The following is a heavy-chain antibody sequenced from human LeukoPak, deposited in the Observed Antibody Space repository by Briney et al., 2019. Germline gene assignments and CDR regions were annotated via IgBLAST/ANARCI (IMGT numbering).Heavy chain of an antibody. CDR1: GYSIGSGYY. CDR3: ARQVYYGGYYYYYMDV. V-gene: IGHV4-38-2*01. CDR2: IYHSGST. J-gene: IGHJ6*03. Sequence: PSETLSLTCAVSGYSIGSGYYWGWIRQPPGKGLEWIGSIYHSGSTYYNPSLKSRVTISVDTSKNQFSLKLSSVTAADTAVYYCARQVYYGGYYYYYMDVWGKGTTVTVSS. D-gene: IGHD3-10*01.